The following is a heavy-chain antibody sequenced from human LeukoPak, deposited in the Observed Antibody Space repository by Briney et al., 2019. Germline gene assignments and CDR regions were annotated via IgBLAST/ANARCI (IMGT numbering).Heavy chain of an antibody. D-gene: IGHD3-16*01. J-gene: IGHJ5*02. V-gene: IGHV1-2*02. Sequence: GASVKVSCKASGYTFTAYYQYWVRQTPGQGLEWIGWIYPASGGTNYAQKFQGRVTMTRDTSITTAYMELSRLRSDDTAVYYCARVGGQYWFDPWGQGTLVTVSS. CDR2: IYPASGGT. CDR3: ARVGGQYWFDP. CDR1: GYTFTAYY.